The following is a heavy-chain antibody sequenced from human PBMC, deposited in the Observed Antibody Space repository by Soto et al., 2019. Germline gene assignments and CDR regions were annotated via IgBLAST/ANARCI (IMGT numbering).Heavy chain of an antibody. V-gene: IGHV4-30-2*01. J-gene: IGHJ5*02. CDR2: IYHSGST. CDR3: ASVVVAAGSSWFDP. D-gene: IGHD2-15*01. Sequence: QLQLQESGSGLVKPSQTLSLTCAVSGGSISSGGYSWSWIRQPPGKGLKWIGYIYHSGSTYYNPSLKSRVTISVDRSKSQFSLKLSSVPAADTAVYYCASVVVAAGSSWFDPWGQGTLVTVSS. CDR1: GGSISSGGYS.